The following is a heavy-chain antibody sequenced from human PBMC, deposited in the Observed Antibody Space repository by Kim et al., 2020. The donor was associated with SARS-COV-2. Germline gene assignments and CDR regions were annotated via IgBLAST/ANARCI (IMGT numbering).Heavy chain of an antibody. Sequence: GGSLRLSCTASGFTFGDYAMSWVRQAPGKGLEWVVFIRSKAYGGTTEYAASVKGRFTISKDDSKSIAYLQMNSLKTEDTAVYYCTRVKIARIYYYGSGSYHYWGQGTLVTVSS. CDR2: IRSKAYGGTT. CDR3: TRVKIARIYYYGSGSYHY. V-gene: IGHV3-49*04. J-gene: IGHJ4*02. CDR1: GFTFGDYA. D-gene: IGHD3-10*01.